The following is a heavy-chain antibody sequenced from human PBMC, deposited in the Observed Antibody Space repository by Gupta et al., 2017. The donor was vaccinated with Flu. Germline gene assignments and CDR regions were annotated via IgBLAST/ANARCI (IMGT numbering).Heavy chain of an antibody. CDR3: TRGLVPSGVLGLDYYYYGIDL. V-gene: IGHV3-13*04. CDR1: GFSFSSYD. Sequence: EVQLVESGGGLVQPGGSLRLSCAASGFSFSSYDMQWVRQATGRGLEWVSAIGTAGDTYYAESVRGRFTISRDDARNSVYLQMNSLRAGDTAIYYCTRGLVPSGVLGLDYYYYGIDLWGQGTTVTVSS. CDR2: IGTAGDT. D-gene: IGHD6-19*01. J-gene: IGHJ6*02.